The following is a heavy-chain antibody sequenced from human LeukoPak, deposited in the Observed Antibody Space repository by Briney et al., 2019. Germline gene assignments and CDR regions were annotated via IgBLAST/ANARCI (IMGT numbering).Heavy chain of an antibody. V-gene: IGHV4-39*07. D-gene: IGHD4-23*01. Sequence: SETLSLTCTVSGGSISSSSYYWGWIRQPPGKGLEWIGSIYYSGSTYYNPSLKSRVTISVDKSKNQFSLKLSSVTAADTAVYYCARAVVTSYSYWFDPWGQGTLVTVSS. CDR3: ARAVVTSYSYWFDP. CDR2: IYYSGST. J-gene: IGHJ5*02. CDR1: GGSISSSSYY.